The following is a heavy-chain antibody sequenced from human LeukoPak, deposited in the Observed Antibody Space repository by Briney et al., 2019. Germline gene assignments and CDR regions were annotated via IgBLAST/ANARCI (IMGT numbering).Heavy chain of an antibody. V-gene: IGHV3-30-3*01. CDR3: ARDRDYYDSSGKFDY. J-gene: IGHJ4*02. Sequence: PGGPLRLSCAASGFTFSSYAMHWVRQAPGKGLEWVAVISYDGSNKYYADSVKGRFTISRDNSKNTLYLQMNSLRAEDTAVYYCARDRDYYDSSGKFDYWGQGTLVTVSS. CDR2: ISYDGSNK. D-gene: IGHD3-22*01. CDR1: GFTFSSYA.